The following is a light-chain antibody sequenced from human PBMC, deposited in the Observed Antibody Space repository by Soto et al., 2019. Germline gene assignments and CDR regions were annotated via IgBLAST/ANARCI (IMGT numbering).Light chain of an antibody. V-gene: IGLV2-14*01. CDR3: SSYTSLSAYV. CDR2: DVS. CDR1: SSDVAGYNY. J-gene: IGLJ1*01. Sequence: QSVLTQPASVSGSPGQSITISCTGTSSDVAGYNYVSWYQQHPGTAPKLIIYDVSSRPSGVSYLFSGSKSGNTASLTIAVQQADDEADYYCSSYTSLSAYVFGTGTKVTVL.